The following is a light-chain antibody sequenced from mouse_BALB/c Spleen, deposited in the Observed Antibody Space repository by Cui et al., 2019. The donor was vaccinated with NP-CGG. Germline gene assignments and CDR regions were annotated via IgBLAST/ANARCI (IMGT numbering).Light chain of an antibody. CDR2: GTN. CDR3: VLWYSNHWV. Sequence: QAVVTQESALTTSPGETVTLTCRSSTGAVTTNNYANWVQEKPDHLFTGLIGGTNNRVPGVPARFSGSLIGDRAALTITGAQTEDEAIYFCVLWYSNHWVFGGGTKLTVL. CDR1: TGAVTTNNY. V-gene: IGLV1*01. J-gene: IGLJ1*01.